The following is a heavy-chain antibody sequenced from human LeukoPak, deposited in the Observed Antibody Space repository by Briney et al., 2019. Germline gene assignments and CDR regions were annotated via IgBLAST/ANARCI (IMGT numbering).Heavy chain of an antibody. V-gene: IGHV4-59*01. CDR3: ARSPWQHNWFDP. CDR1: GGSISSYY. D-gene: IGHD6-13*01. CDR2: IYYSGST. Sequence: SETLSLTCTVSGGSISSYYWGWIRQPPGKGLEWIGYIYYSGSTNYNPSLKSRVTISVDTSKNQFSLKLSSVTAADTAVYYCARSPWQHNWFDPWGQGTLVTVSS. J-gene: IGHJ5*02.